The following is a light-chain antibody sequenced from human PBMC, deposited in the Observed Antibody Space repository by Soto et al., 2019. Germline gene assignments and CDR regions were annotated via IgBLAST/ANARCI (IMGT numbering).Light chain of an antibody. J-gene: IGKJ1*01. Sequence: DIQMTQSPSSVSASVGDRVTITCRASQAIDSWLAWYQQKPGEAPKLLIFTGSLLHSGVPPRFSGSGSGTDFTLTISSLQPEDFATYYCQQLNGSPWTFGQGTKVEIK. V-gene: IGKV1-12*01. CDR1: QAIDSW. CDR2: TGS. CDR3: QQLNGSPWT.